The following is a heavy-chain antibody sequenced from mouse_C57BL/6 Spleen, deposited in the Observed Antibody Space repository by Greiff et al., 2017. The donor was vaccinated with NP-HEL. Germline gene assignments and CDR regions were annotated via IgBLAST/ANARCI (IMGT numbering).Heavy chain of an antibody. CDR2: IYPGSGST. Sequence: QVHVKQPGAELVKPGASVKMSCKASGYTFTSYWITWVKQRPGQGLEWIGDIYPGSGSTNYNEKFKSKATLTVDTSSSTAYMQLSSLTSEDSAVYYCARCDYGSSPDYWGQGTTLTVSS. V-gene: IGHV1-55*01. CDR1: GYTFTSYW. D-gene: IGHD1-1*01. CDR3: ARCDYGSSPDY. J-gene: IGHJ2*01.